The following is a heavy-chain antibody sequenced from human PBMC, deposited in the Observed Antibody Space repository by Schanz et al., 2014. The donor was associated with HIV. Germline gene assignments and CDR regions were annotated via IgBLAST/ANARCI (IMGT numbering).Heavy chain of an antibody. CDR1: GYSITAYY. V-gene: IGHV1-2*02. J-gene: IGHJ5*02. D-gene: IGHD2-2*01. CDR2: INPNSGTT. CDR3: ARDLRVVPAASDNWFDP. Sequence: QVHLVQSGAEVKNPGASVKVSCKASGYSITAYYIHWVRQAPGQGLEYMGWINPNSGTTNYAQKFQGRVTMTRDTSISTAYMELRRLRSDDTAVYYCARDLRVVPAASDNWFDPWGQGTLVTVSS.